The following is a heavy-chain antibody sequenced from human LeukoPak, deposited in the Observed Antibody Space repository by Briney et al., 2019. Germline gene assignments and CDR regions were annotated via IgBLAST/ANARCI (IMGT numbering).Heavy chain of an antibody. CDR3: ARAQPPGIAAAGTKGTYYFDY. CDR2: ITGNGGST. CDR1: GFTFSNYA. J-gene: IGHJ4*02. D-gene: IGHD6-13*01. Sequence: NPGGSLRLSCAASGFTFSNYAMNWVRQAPGKGLEWVSAITGNGGSTYYADSVKGRFTISRDNSKNTLYLQMNSLRAEDTAVYYCARAQPPGIAAAGTKGTYYFDYWGQGTLVTVSS. V-gene: IGHV3-23*01.